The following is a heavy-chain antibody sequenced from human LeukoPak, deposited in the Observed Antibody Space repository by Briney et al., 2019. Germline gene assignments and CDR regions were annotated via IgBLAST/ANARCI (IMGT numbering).Heavy chain of an antibody. J-gene: IGHJ3*02. CDR1: GGSISSYY. CDR2: IYYSGST. V-gene: IGHV4-59*01. Sequence: PSETLSLTCTVSGGSISSYYWSWLRQPPGKGLGGIAYIYYSGSTNYNPSLTSRVTISIDTSKNQFSLKLNSVTAADTAVYYCARGLIRQSAFDIWGQGTMVTVSS. CDR3: ARGLIRQSAFDI. D-gene: IGHD2-8*01.